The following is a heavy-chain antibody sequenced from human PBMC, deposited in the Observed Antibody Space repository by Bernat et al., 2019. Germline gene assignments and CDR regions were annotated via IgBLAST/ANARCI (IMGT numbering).Heavy chain of an antibody. CDR1: GFSFSSYV. CDR3: AREARDTMIVVVSDAFDI. J-gene: IGHJ3*02. D-gene: IGHD3-22*01. CDR2: ISSSSSYI. Sequence: EVQLVESGGGLVQPGGSLRLSCAASGFSFSSYVMSWVRQAPGKGLVWVSSISSSSSYIYYADSVKGRFTISRDNAKNSLYLQMNSLRAEDTAVYYCAREARDTMIVVVSDAFDIWGQGTMVTVSS. V-gene: IGHV3-21*01.